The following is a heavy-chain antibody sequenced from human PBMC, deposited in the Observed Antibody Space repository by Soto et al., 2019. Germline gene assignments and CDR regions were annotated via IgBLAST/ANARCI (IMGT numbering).Heavy chain of an antibody. CDR1: GFTFSSYG. CDR3: ANADSSSWYENWFDP. Sequence: QVQLVESGGGVVQPGRSLRLSCAASGFTFSSYGMHWVRQAPGKGLEWVAVISYDGSNKYYADSVKGRFTISRDNSTNPLYLQMNSLRAEDTAVYYCANADSSSWYENWFDPWGQGTLVTVSS. J-gene: IGHJ5*02. D-gene: IGHD6-13*01. CDR2: ISYDGSNK. V-gene: IGHV3-30*18.